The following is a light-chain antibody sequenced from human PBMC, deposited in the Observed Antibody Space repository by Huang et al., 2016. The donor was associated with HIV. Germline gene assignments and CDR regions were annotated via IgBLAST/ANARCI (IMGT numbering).Light chain of an antibody. CDR2: AAS. CDR1: QSISSY. CDR3: QQSYSTLWT. V-gene: IGKV1-39*01. J-gene: IGKJ1*01. Sequence: DIQMTQSPSSLSASVGDRVTITCRSSQSISSYLNWYQQKPVKAPKLLIYAASSLQSGVPSRFSGSGSGTDFTLTISSLQPEDCATYDCQQSYSTLWTFGQGTKVEIK.